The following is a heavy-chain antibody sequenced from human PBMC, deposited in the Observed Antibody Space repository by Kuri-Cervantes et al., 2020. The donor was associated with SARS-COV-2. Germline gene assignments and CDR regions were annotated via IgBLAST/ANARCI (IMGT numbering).Heavy chain of an antibody. CDR2: ITYDGSNK. CDR1: GFTFSSYA. CDR3: TNALDYDFWGVSTAGYYYYLDV. D-gene: IGHD3-3*01. V-gene: IGHV3-30-3*01. J-gene: IGHJ6*03. Sequence: GGSLRLSCAASGFTFSSYAMHWVRQAPGKGLEGVAIITYDGSNKYYADSVKGRFTISRDNSKITLYLQMTSLRAEDTAVYYCTNALDYDFWGVSTAGYYYYLDVWGKGTTVTVSS.